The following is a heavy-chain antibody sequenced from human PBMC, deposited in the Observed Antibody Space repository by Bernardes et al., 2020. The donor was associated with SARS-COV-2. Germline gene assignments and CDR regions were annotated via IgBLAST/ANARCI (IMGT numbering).Heavy chain of an antibody. V-gene: IGHV3-48*02. D-gene: IGHD2-15*01. Sequence: GGSLRLSCAASGFTFSSYSMNWVRQAPGKGLEWVSYISSSSSTIYYADSVKGRFTISRDNAKNSLYLQMNSLRDEDTAVYYCASVGYCSGGSCYSHYYYGMDVWGQGTTVTVSS. CDR2: ISSSSSTI. J-gene: IGHJ6*02. CDR3: ASVGYCSGGSCYSHYYYGMDV. CDR1: GFTFSSYS.